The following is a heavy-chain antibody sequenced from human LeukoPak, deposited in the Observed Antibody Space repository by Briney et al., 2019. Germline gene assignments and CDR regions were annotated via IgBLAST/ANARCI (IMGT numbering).Heavy chain of an antibody. CDR1: GYTFTSYD. J-gene: IGHJ4*02. CDR3: ARGPPNWGYDY. V-gene: IGHV1-8*01. D-gene: IGHD7-27*01. Sequence: ASVKVSCKASGYTFTSYDFNWVRQATGQRPEWMGWMSPNSGDTGYAQKFQDRVTIARNTSISTAYMELSSLRSDDTAVYYCARGPPNWGYDYWGPGTLVTVSS. CDR2: MSPNSGDT.